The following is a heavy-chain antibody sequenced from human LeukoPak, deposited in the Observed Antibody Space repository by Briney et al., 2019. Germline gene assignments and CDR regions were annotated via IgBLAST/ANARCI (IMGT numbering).Heavy chain of an antibody. CDR3: ARDSIAAAGTGPAYNWFDP. CDR1: GGSISSHY. V-gene: IGHV4-4*07. J-gene: IGHJ5*02. CDR2: IYTSGST. Sequence: SETLSLTCTVSGGSISSHYWSWIRQPAGKGLEWIGRIYTSGSTNYNPSLKSRVTMSVDTSKNQFSLKLSSVTAADTAVYYCARDSIAAAGTGPAYNWFDPWGQGTLVTVSS. D-gene: IGHD6-13*01.